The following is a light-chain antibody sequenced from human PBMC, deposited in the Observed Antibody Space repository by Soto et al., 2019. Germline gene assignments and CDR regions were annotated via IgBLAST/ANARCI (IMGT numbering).Light chain of an antibody. CDR3: QQYYNWLN. V-gene: IGKV3-15*01. Sequence: IVVANSPANLFVCPGERDTLSFRASRGISRNLAWYQQKPGQAPRLLIYDASTRATGIPARFSGSGSGTEFTLTISSLQSEDFAVYYCQQYYNWLNCGGGTKVDNK. CDR2: DAS. CDR1: RGISRN. J-gene: IGKJ4*01.